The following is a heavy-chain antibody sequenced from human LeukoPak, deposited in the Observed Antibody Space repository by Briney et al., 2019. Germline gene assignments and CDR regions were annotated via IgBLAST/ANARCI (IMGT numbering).Heavy chain of an antibody. CDR2: INSDGSST. V-gene: IGHV3-74*01. J-gene: IGHJ3*02. Sequence: PGGSLRLSCGASGFTFSTYWMHWVRQAPGKGLVWVSRINSDGSSTNYADSVKGRFTISRDNAKNTLYLQMNSLGAEDTAVYYCARDLGMTSMDIWGQGTMVTVSS. CDR3: ARDLGMTSMDI. D-gene: IGHD2-21*02. CDR1: GFTFSTYW.